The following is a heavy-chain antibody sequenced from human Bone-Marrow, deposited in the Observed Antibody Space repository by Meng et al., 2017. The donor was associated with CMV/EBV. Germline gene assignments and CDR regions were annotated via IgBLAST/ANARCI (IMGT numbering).Heavy chain of an antibody. J-gene: IGHJ6*02. CDR2: ISSSSSYI. CDR1: GFTFSSYS. CDR3: ARGDCSSTSCYGGEYYGMDV. D-gene: IGHD2-2*01. Sequence: GESLKISCAASGFTFSSYSMNWVRQAPGKGLEWVSSISSSSSYIYYADSVKGRFTISRDNAKNSLYLQMNSLRAEDTAVYYCARGDCSSTSCYGGEYYGMDVWGQGTTVTV. V-gene: IGHV3-21*01.